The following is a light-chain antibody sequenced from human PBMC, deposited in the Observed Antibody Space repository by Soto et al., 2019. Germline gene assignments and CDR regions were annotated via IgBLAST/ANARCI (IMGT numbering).Light chain of an antibody. Sequence: DIQMTQSPSTLTASVGDRVTITCRASQSISSWLAWYQHKPGKAPKFLIFDASSLESGGPSRSSGSGSGTEYTLTITGLQPDDFATYYCQQYNVYSETFGQGTKVDI. CDR3: QQYNVYSET. V-gene: IGKV1-5*01. CDR2: DAS. J-gene: IGKJ1*01. CDR1: QSISSW.